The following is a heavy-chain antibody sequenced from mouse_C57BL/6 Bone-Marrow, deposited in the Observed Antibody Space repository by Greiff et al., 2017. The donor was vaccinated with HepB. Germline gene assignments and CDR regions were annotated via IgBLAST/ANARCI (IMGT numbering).Heavy chain of an antibody. J-gene: IGHJ3*01. Sequence: VQLQQSGAELVRPGASVKLSCTASGFNIKDDYMHWVKQRPEQGLEWIGWIDPEDGDTEYASKFQGKATITADTSSNTAYLQLSSLTSEDTAVYYCTFPFITTVVERTYWGQGTLVTVSA. CDR3: TFPFITTVVERTY. D-gene: IGHD1-1*01. CDR2: IDPEDGDT. V-gene: IGHV14-4*01. CDR1: GFNIKDDY.